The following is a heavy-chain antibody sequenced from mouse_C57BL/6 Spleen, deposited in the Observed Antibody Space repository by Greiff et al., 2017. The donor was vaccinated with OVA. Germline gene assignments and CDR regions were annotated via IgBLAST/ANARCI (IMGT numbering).Heavy chain of an antibody. CDR2: IHPNSGST. CDR3: ARDYYGSSYGYAMDY. V-gene: IGHV1-64*01. J-gene: IGHJ4*01. CDR1: GYTFTSYW. D-gene: IGHD1-1*01. Sequence: QVHVKQPGAELVKPGASVKLSCKASGYTFTSYWMHWVKQRPGQGLEWIGMIHPNSGSTNYNEKFKSKATLTVDKSSSTAYMQLSSLTSEDSAVYYCARDYYGSSYGYAMDYWGQGTSVTVSS.